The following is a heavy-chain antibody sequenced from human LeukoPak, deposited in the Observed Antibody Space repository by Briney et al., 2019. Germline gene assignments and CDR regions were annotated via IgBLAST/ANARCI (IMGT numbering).Heavy chain of an antibody. D-gene: IGHD4-23*01. J-gene: IGHJ3*02. CDR3: ARRTTVVTGAFDI. Sequence: SETLSLTCTISGGSISSYYWSWMRQPPGKGLEWIGNIHSGSTNYNPSLNSRVTISADTSKNHFSLKLTSVTAADTAVYYCARRTTVVTGAFDIWGQGTMVTVSS. V-gene: IGHV4-59*01. CDR1: GGSISSYY. CDR2: IHSGST.